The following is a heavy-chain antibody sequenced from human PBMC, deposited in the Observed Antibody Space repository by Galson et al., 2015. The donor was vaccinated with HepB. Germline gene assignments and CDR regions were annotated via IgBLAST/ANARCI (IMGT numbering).Heavy chain of an antibody. J-gene: IGHJ2*01. CDR3: AALGGYGDYDEVWYFDL. V-gene: IGHV1-58*01. CDR1: GFTFTSSA. D-gene: IGHD4-17*01. CDR2: IVVGSGNT. Sequence: SVKVSCKASGFTFTSSAVQWVRQARGQRLEWIGWIVVGSGNTNYAQKFQERVTITRDMSTSTAYMELSSLRSEDTAVYYCAALGGYGDYDEVWYFDLWGRGTLVTVSS.